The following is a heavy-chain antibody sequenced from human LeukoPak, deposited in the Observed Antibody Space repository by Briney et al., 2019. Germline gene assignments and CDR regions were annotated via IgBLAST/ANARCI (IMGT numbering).Heavy chain of an antibody. CDR1: GFIFSNYA. CDR3: AKVRYNSGWIFDF. V-gene: IGHV3-23*01. D-gene: IGHD6-19*01. Sequence: GGSLRLSCTASGFIFSNYAMSWVRQAPGKGLEWVSGITGSGGGTYYADSVKGRFTISRDSSKNTLYLQMNSLRVEDTAIYYCAKVRYNSGWIFDFWGQGTLVTVSS. CDR2: ITGSGGGT. J-gene: IGHJ4*02.